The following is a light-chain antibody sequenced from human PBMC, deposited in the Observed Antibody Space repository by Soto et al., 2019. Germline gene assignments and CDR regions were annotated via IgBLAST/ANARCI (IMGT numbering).Light chain of an antibody. V-gene: IGKV3-20*01. CDR3: QQYGTSPPT. CDR2: GAS. Sequence: EIVLTQSPGTLSLSPGERATLSCKASQSVSSNFFAWYQRKPGQAPRLLIYGASYRATDIPYRFSGSGSGTDFTLTITRLEPEDFAVYYCQQYGTSPPTFGQGTKVEI. J-gene: IGKJ1*01. CDR1: QSVSSNF.